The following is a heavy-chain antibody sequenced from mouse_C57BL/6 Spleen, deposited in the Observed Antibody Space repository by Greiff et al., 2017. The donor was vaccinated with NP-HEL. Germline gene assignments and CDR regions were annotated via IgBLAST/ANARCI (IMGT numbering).Heavy chain of an antibody. V-gene: IGHV2-4*01. CDR3: AKNGAWYFDV. J-gene: IGHJ1*03. Sequence: VQLQQSGPGLVQPSQSLSITCTVSGFSLTSYGVHWVRQPPGKGLEWLGVIWSGGSTDYNAAFITRLSISKDNSKSQVFFKMNSLQADDTAIYYCAKNGAWYFDVWGTGTTVTVSS. CDR1: GFSLTSYG. CDR2: IWSGGST.